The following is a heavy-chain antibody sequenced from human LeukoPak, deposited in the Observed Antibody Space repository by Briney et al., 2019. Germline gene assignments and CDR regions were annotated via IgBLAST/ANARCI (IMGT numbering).Heavy chain of an antibody. J-gene: IGHJ4*02. Sequence: GGSLRLSCAVPGLTFSRYAMSWVRQAPGKGLEWVSAISESGSGTYYADSVKGRFTISRDNSKDTLSLQMNSLRAEDTAVYYCAKDIAQGYTFGSIEQDYWGQGTLVTVSS. CDR2: ISESGSGT. V-gene: IGHV3-23*01. CDR1: GLTFSRYA. D-gene: IGHD5-18*01. CDR3: AKDIAQGYTFGSIEQDY.